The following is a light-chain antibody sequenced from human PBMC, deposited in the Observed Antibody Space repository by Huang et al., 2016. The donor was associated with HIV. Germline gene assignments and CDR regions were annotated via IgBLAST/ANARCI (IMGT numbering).Light chain of an antibody. J-gene: IGKJ3*01. CDR2: AAA. Sequence: IRMTQSPSSLSASTGDRVTITCRANQDINNFLAWYQQRPGSVPRLIIYAAATLQSGVPSRFSGNGSGTDFTLTIGCLHSEDVATYYCQQYDIHPLTFGPGTRVDIK. V-gene: IGKV1-8*01. CDR3: QQYDIHPLT. CDR1: QDINNF.